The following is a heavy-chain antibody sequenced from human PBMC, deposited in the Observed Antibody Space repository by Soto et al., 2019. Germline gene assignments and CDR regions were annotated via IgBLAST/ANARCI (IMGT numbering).Heavy chain of an antibody. J-gene: IGHJ6*02. CDR1: GGTFSSYA. V-gene: IGHV1-69*13. D-gene: IGHD2-15*01. CDR3: ASRFVAVVPTTKRDGDFYYGMDD. Sequence: GASVKVSCKASGGTFSSYAFIWVRQAPGEGLEWMGGIIPIFGTPNYAQKFQDRVTITADESTRTACMELSSLRSDDSAVFYCASRFVAVVPTTKRDGDFYYGMDDWGQGTTVTVSS. CDR2: IIPIFGTP.